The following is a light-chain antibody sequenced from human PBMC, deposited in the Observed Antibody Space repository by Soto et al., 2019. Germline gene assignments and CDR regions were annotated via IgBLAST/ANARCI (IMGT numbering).Light chain of an antibody. Sequence: EIVLTQSPGTLSLSPGDGATLSCRASQSVSRSYLAWYQQKPGQAPRLLIYGASSRATGIPDRFSGSGSGTDFTLTISRLEPEDFAVYYCQQYGSSPLTFGGGTKVESK. CDR2: GAS. J-gene: IGKJ4*01. V-gene: IGKV3-20*01. CDR3: QQYGSSPLT. CDR1: QSVSRSY.